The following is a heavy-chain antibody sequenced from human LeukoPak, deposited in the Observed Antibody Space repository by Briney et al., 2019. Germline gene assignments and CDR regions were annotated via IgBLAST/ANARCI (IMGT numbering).Heavy chain of an antibody. J-gene: IGHJ4*02. V-gene: IGHV3-48*01. CDR3: ARDFFPIVDSSWYEIGY. Sequence: GGSLRLSCAASGFTFSSYSMNWVRQAPGKGLEWISYISTSTSIIYYADSVKGRFTISRDNAKNSLYLQMDSLRSEDTAVYYCARDFFPIVDSSWYEIGYWGQGTLVTVSS. D-gene: IGHD6-13*01. CDR2: ISTSTSII. CDR1: GFTFSSYS.